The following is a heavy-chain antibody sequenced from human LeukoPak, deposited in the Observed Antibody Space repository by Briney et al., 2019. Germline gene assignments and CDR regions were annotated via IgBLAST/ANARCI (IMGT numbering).Heavy chain of an antibody. CDR1: GGSISNYY. CDR3: ARVGYSYGCDY. CDR2: IYYSGST. D-gene: IGHD5-18*01. J-gene: IGHJ4*02. V-gene: IGHV4-59*01. Sequence: SETLSLTCTVSGGSISNYYWSWIRQPPGKGLEWIGYIYYSGSTNYNPSLKSRVTISVDTSKNQFSLKLSSVTAADTAVYYCARVGYSYGCDYWGQGTLVTVSS.